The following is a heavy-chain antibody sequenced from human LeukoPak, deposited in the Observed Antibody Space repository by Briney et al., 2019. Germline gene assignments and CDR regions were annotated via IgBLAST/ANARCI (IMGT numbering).Heavy chain of an antibody. CDR1: GFTFSDFA. Sequence: GGSLRLSCAASGFTFSDFAMNWVRRAPGKGLEWVAHVSGGGESADYADSVRGRYTVSRDNSKNTLYLQMNTLRVEDTATYYCAKDMVARNGVFDAFDIWGQGTMVIVSS. CDR2: VSGGGESA. J-gene: IGHJ3*02. D-gene: IGHD2-8*01. V-gene: IGHV3-23*01. CDR3: AKDMVARNGVFDAFDI.